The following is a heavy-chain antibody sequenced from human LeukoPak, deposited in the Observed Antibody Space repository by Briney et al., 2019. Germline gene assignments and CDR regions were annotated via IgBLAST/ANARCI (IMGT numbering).Heavy chain of an antibody. J-gene: IGHJ5*02. CDR2: IYYSGST. Sequence: PSESLSLTCTVSGGSISSYYWSWIRHPPGKGLEWIGCIYYSGSTYYNPYLKSRVIISVDTTKNQFSLKLSSVTAADTAVYYCARSSYRPFSIGWFNWFDPWGQGTLVTASS. V-gene: IGHV4-59*04. CDR3: ARSSYRPFSIGWFNWFDP. CDR1: GGSISSYY. D-gene: IGHD6-19*01.